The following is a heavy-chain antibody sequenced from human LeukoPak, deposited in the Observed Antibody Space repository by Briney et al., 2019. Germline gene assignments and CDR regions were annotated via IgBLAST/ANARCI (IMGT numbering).Heavy chain of an antibody. J-gene: IGHJ4*02. Sequence: ASVKVSCKASGYTFTGYYMHWVRQAPGRGLEWMGWINPNSGGTNYAQKFQGRVTMTRDTSISTAYMELSRLRSDDTAVYYCARVRDRGGRYGSGSLMLADYWGQGTLVTVPS. CDR1: GYTFTGYY. CDR3: ARVRDRGGRYGSGSLMLADY. D-gene: IGHD3-10*01. CDR2: INPNSGGT. V-gene: IGHV1-2*02.